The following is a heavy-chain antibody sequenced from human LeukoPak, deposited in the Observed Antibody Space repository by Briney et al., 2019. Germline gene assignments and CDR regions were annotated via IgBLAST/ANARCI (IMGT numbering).Heavy chain of an antibody. CDR3: AMIRDYDSTSKDY. CDR2: IRYDGSKI. D-gene: IGHD3-22*01. Sequence: PGGSLRLSCAASGFTFSGSAMHWVRQAPGKGLEWVTFIRYDGSKIHYADFVKGRFTISRDNSKNTLYLQMNSLRPEDTAVYYCAMIRDYDSTSKDYWGQGTLVTVSS. V-gene: IGHV3-30*02. J-gene: IGHJ4*02. CDR1: GFTFSGSA.